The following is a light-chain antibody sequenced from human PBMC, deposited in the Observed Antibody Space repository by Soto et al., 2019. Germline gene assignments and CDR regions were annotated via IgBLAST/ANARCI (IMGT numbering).Light chain of an antibody. CDR1: QTISTY. J-gene: IGKJ2*01. CDR3: QQSLCIPYT. CDR2: AAS. Sequence: DIQMTQSPSALSASVGDRVTITCRASQTISTYLNWYQQKPGKAPKLLIYAASTLQSGVPSRFSGSGSGTDFTLTISSLQPEDFATCYCQQSLCIPYTFGQGTRLEI. V-gene: IGKV1-39*01.